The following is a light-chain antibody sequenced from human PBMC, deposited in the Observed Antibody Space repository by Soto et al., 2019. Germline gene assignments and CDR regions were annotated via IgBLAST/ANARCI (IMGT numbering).Light chain of an antibody. CDR2: GAS. Sequence: EIVLTQSPTTLSVSPGERATLSLRASQSVSSNLAWYQQKPGQAPRLLIYGASSRATGIPDRFSGSGSGTDFTLTISRLEPEDFAVYYCQQYGSSPLTFGGGTKVDIK. CDR1: QSVSSN. CDR3: QQYGSSPLT. J-gene: IGKJ4*01. V-gene: IGKV3-20*01.